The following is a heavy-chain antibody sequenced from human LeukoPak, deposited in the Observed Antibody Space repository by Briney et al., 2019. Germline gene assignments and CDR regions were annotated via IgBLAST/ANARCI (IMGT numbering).Heavy chain of an antibody. CDR1: GFTFSTYV. CDR3: ATTPGAYYYYHMDV. CDR2: ILGSGGGT. Sequence: PGGSLRLSCAASGFTFSTYVMTWVRQAPGKGLEWVSAILGSGGGTYYADSVKARFTISRDNSKNTLYLQMNSLRAEDTAVYYCATTPGAYYYYHMDVWGQGTTVTVSS. J-gene: IGHJ6*02. V-gene: IGHV3-23*01. D-gene: IGHD3-10*01.